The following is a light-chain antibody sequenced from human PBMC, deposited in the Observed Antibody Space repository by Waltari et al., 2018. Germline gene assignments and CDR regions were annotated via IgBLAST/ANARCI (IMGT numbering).Light chain of an antibody. CDR1: SSNIGRTY. CDR3: AAWDDSLSGYV. CDR2: RNN. Sequence: QSVLTQPPSASGTPGQRVPISCSGSSSNIGRTYVYWYQQLPGTAPKLLIYRNNQRPSGVPDRFSGSKSGTSASLAISGLRSEDEADYYCAAWDDSLSGYVFGTGTKVTVL. J-gene: IGLJ1*01. V-gene: IGLV1-47*01.